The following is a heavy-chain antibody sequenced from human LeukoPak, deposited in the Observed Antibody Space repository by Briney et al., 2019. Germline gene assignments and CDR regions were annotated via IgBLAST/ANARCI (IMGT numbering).Heavy chain of an antibody. J-gene: IGHJ4*02. D-gene: IGHD3-10*01. CDR1: GFTFKNCA. V-gene: IGHV3-23*01. CDR3: AKDDSITLDHFDY. CDR2: INYSGGHK. Sequence: GGSLRLSCVASGFTFKNCAMSWVRQAPGKGLEWVSGINYSGGHKYYADSVKGRFTISRDSSENTLSLQMNSLTTEDTAVYYCAKDDSITLDHFDYWGQGALVTVSS.